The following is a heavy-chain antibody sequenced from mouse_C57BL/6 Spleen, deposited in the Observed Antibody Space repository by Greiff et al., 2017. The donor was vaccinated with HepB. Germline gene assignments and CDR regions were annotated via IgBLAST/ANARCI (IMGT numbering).Heavy chain of an antibody. Sequence: EVQLVESGGGLVKPGGSLKLSCAASGFTFSDYGMHWVRQAPEKGLEWVAYISSGSSTIYYADTVKGRFTISRDNAKNTLFLQMTSLRSEDTAMYYCARDGYYAYFDYWGQGTTLTVSS. CDR1: GFTFSDYG. CDR3: ARDGYYAYFDY. J-gene: IGHJ2*01. CDR2: ISSGSSTI. V-gene: IGHV5-17*01. D-gene: IGHD2-3*01.